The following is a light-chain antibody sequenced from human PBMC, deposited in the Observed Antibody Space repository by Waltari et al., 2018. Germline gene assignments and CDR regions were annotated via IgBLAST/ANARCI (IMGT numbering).Light chain of an antibody. J-gene: IGLJ3*02. CDR3: AVWDDSVSGWV. CDR2: RND. V-gene: IGLV1-47*01. CDR1: GSNVGRNS. Sequence: QSVVTQPPSASETPGQRVTIPCSGSGSNVGRNSVTWYQQVPGTAPKVVIYRNDRRPSGVPDRFSGSKSGTSASLAISGLRSEDEADYYCAVWDDSVSGWVFGGGTKLTVL.